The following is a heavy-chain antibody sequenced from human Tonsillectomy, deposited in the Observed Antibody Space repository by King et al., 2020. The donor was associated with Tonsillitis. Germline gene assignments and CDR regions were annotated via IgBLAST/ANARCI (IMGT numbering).Heavy chain of an antibody. J-gene: IGHJ3*02. V-gene: IGHV4-59*08. Sequence: QLQESGPGLVKPSETLSLTCTVSGGSISSYYWNWIRQPPGKGLEWIGYIYYSGSTNYNPSLKSQVTISVDTSKNQFSLKLSSVTAADTAVYYCARSDWGAFDIWGQGTMVTVSS. CDR1: GGSISSYY. CDR3: ARSDWGAFDI. D-gene: IGHD2-21*01. CDR2: IYYSGST.